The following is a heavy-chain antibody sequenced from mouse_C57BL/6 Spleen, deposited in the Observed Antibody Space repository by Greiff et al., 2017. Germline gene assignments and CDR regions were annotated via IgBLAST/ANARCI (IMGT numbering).Heavy chain of an antibody. V-gene: IGHV1-82*01. Sequence: VKLMESGPELVKPGASVKISCKASGYAFSSSWMNWVKQRPGKGLEWIGRIYPGDGDTNYNGKFKGKATLTADKSSSTAYMQLSSLTAEDSAVYCCARYDYDGLGYWGQGTLVTVSA. CDR2: IYPGDGDT. CDR3: ARYDYDGLGY. CDR1: GYAFSSSW. J-gene: IGHJ3*01. D-gene: IGHD2-4*01.